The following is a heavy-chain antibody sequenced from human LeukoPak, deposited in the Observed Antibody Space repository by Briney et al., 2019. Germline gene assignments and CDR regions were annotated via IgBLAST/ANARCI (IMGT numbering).Heavy chain of an antibody. CDR2: IYYSGST. V-gene: IGHV4-59*12. J-gene: IGHJ4*02. D-gene: IGHD3-22*01. CDR1: GGSISSYY. CDR3: ARGRDSSGYIDY. Sequence: SETLSLTCTVSGGSISSYYWSWIRQPPGKGLEWIGYIYYSGSTNYNPSLESRVTISVDTSKNQFSLKLSSVTAADTAVYYCARGRDSSGYIDYWGQGTLVTVSS.